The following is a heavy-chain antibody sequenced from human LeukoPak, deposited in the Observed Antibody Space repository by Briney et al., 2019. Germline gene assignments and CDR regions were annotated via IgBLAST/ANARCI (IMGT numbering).Heavy chain of an antibody. CDR1: GYTFTSYY. D-gene: IGHD3-10*01. CDR3: AIYYGSGKSAWFDP. CDR2: ISAYNGNT. V-gene: IGHV1-18*04. Sequence: ASVKVSCKASGYTFTSYYMHWVRQAPGQGLEWMGWISAYNGNTNYAQKLQGRVTMTTDTSTSTAYMELRSLRSDDTAVYYCAIYYGSGKSAWFDPWGQGTLVTVSS. J-gene: IGHJ5*02.